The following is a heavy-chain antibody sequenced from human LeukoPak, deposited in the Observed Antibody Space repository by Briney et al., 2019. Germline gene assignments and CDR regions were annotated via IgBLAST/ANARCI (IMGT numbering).Heavy chain of an antibody. D-gene: IGHD6-19*01. CDR2: INSDGSST. CDR1: GFTFSSYW. V-gene: IGHV3-74*01. CDR3: ARADGGWYHYYYYMDV. Sequence: PGGYLRLYCAASGFTFSSYWMHWVRQAPGKGLVWVSRINSDGSSTSYAVSVKGRFTISTDNAKNTLYLQMNSLRAEDTAVYYCARADGGWYHYYYYMDVWGKGTTVTVSS. J-gene: IGHJ6*03.